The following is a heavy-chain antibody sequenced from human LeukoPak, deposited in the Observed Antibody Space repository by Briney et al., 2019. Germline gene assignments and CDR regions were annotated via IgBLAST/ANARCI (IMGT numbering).Heavy chain of an antibody. J-gene: IGHJ4*02. Sequence: PSQTLSLTCTVSGGSISSGGYYWSWIRQHPGKGLEWIGYIYYSGSAYYNPSLKSRVTISVDTSENQFSLKLSSVTAADTAVYYCARVAAVAGGAYDYWGQGTLVTVSS. D-gene: IGHD6-19*01. V-gene: IGHV4-31*03. CDR2: IYYSGSA. CDR1: GGSISSGGYY. CDR3: ARVAAVAGGAYDY.